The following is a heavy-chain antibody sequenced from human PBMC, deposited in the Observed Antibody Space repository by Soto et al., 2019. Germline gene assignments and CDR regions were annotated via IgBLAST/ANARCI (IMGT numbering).Heavy chain of an antibody. CDR3: AKLMTTVVNTDY. CDR1: GFTFSSYG. Sequence: QVQLVESGGGVVQPGRSLRLSCAASGFTFSSYGMHWVRQAPGKGLEWVAVISYDGSKEYYADSVKGRFTISRDNSKNTRYLQMNSLRAEDTAVYYCAKLMTTVVNTDYWGQGTLVTVSS. CDR2: ISYDGSKE. D-gene: IGHD4-17*01. J-gene: IGHJ4*02. V-gene: IGHV3-30*18.